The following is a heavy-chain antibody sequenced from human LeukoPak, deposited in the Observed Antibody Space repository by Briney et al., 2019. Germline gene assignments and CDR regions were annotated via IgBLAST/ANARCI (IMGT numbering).Heavy chain of an antibody. Sequence: PGGSLRLSCAASGFTFRNYMMHWVRQAPGKGLDWVAVILEDGSIQHYADSVKGRFTISRDNSRNTVFLQMNSLRGEDTAIYYCARVQGGGFRTADFWDQGTVVTVSS. J-gene: IGHJ4*02. CDR2: ILEDGSIQ. CDR3: ARVQGGGFRTADF. V-gene: IGHV3-30*04. D-gene: IGHD3-10*01. CDR1: GFTFRNYM.